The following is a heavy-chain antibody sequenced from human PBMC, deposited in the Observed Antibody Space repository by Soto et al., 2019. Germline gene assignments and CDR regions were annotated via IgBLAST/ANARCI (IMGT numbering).Heavy chain of an antibody. CDR1: GFTFSSYS. V-gene: IGHV3-21*01. J-gene: IGHJ5*02. Sequence: GESLKISCAASGFTFSSYSMNWVRQAPGKGLEWVSSISSSSSYIYYADSVKGRFTISRDNAKNSLYLQMNSLRAEDTAVYYCARARITMVRGSIGGSWGQGTLVTVSS. CDR2: ISSSSSYI. D-gene: IGHD3-10*01. CDR3: ARARITMVRGSIGGS.